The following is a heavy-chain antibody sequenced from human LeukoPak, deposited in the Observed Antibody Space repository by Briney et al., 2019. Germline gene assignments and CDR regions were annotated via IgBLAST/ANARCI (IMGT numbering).Heavy chain of an antibody. J-gene: IGHJ5*02. CDR1: GGSISRGGYY. CDR2: IYYSGST. CDR3: ARGQTYYYDSSGYCWFDP. D-gene: IGHD3-22*01. V-gene: IGHV4-31*03. Sequence: PSETLSLTCTVSGGSISRGGYYWSWIRQHGGKGLEWIGYIYYSGSTYYNPSLKSRVTISVDTSKNQFSLKLSSVTAADTAVYYCARGQTYYYDSSGYCWFDPWGQGTLVTVSS.